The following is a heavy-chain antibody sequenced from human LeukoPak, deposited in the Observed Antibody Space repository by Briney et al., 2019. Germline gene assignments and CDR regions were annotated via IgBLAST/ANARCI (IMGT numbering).Heavy chain of an antibody. Sequence: PGGSLRLSCAASGFTFSSYSMNWVRQAPGKGLEWVSYISSSSSTIYYADSVKGRFTISRDNAKNSLYLQMNSLRAEDTAVYYCARTVGYGGNLVEFDYWGQGTLVTVSS. CDR1: GFTFSSYS. CDR3: ARTVGYGGNLVEFDY. CDR2: ISSSSSTI. D-gene: IGHD4-23*01. J-gene: IGHJ4*02. V-gene: IGHV3-48*04.